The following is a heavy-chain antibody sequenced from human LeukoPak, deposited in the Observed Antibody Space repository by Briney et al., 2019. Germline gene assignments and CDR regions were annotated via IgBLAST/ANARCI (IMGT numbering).Heavy chain of an antibody. Sequence: PGGSLRLSCAASGFTFSSYSMNWVRQAPGKGLEWVSSISSTSNDVYYVDSVKGRFTISRDNAKNSLYLQMNSLRAEDTAVYYCTRDRAEYYFDYWGQGTLVTVSP. CDR2: ISSTSNDV. D-gene: IGHD6-6*01. CDR1: GFTFSSYS. CDR3: TRDRAEYYFDY. V-gene: IGHV3-21*01. J-gene: IGHJ4*02.